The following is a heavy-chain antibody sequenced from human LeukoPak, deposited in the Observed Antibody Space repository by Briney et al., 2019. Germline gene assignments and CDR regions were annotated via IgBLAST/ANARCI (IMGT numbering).Heavy chain of an antibody. Sequence: SETLSLTCAVYGGSFSGYYWSWIRQPPGKGLEWIGEINHSGSTNYNPSLKSRVTIALDTSKNQFSLKLNSVTAADTAVYYCARGQGSMAYWGQGTLVTVSS. D-gene: IGHD2/OR15-2a*01. CDR1: GGSFSGYY. CDR2: INHSGST. CDR3: ARGQGSMAY. J-gene: IGHJ4*02. V-gene: IGHV4-34*01.